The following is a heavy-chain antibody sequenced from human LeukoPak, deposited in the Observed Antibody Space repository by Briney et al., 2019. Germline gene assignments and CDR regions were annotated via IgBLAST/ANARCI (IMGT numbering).Heavy chain of an antibody. CDR2: INWNGGST. J-gene: IGHJ4*02. D-gene: IGHD3-10*01. V-gene: IGHV3-20*01. CDR1: GFTVSSNY. Sequence: PGGSLRLSCAASGFTVSSNYMSWVRQAPGKGLEWVSGINWNGGSTGYADSVKGRFTISRDNAKNSLYLQMNSLRAEDTALYHCARVEILWFGELPLTYYFDYWGQGTLVTVSS. CDR3: ARVEILWFGELPLTYYFDY.